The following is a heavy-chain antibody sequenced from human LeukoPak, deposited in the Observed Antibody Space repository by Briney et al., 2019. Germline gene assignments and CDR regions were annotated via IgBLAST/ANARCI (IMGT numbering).Heavy chain of an antibody. Sequence: GGSLRLSCAASGFTFSSYWMHWVRQGPGKGLVWVSRINSDESNTRYADSVKGRFTISRDNAKNTLYLQMNGLRAEDTAVYYCARGLMGGDGYNSYYFDYWGQGTLVAVSS. CDR2: INSDESNT. CDR1: GFTFSSYW. V-gene: IGHV3-74*01. J-gene: IGHJ4*02. D-gene: IGHD5-24*01. CDR3: ARGLMGGDGYNSYYFDY.